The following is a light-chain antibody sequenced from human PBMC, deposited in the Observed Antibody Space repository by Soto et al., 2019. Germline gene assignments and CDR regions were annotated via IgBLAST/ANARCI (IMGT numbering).Light chain of an antibody. CDR1: QYIKTR. CDR2: QTS. CDR3: QQRSNWPRT. Sequence: EIVLTQSPATLSSYPGDRVTLSCRASQYIKTRLAWYQHRPGQAPRLLIYQTSIRAAGIPARFSGIGSGTHFTLTISSIEPEDFAVYYCQQRSNWPRTFGQGTKVDIK. J-gene: IGKJ1*01. V-gene: IGKV3-11*01.